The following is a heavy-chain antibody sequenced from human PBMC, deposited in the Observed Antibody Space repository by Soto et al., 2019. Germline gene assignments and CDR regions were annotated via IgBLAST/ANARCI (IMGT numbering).Heavy chain of an antibody. J-gene: IGHJ6*02. V-gene: IGHV3-30*18. CDR2: ISYDGTNR. Sequence: VQLVESGGGVVQPGRSLRLSCAASGDSGFSFSSYGFHWVRQAPGKGLEWVAVISYDGTNRHFAESIKGCFSVSRDNAMLTVDLQMNSLRPEDTAIYYCAKDRMVRSYFYGMDVWGQGTTVTVSS. D-gene: IGHD5-18*01. CDR3: AKDRMVRSYFYGMDV. CDR1: GDSGFSFSSYG.